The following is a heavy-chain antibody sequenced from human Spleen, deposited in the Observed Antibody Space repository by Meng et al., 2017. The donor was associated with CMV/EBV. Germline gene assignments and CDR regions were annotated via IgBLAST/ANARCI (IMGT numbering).Heavy chain of an antibody. CDR2: IILIVGIA. CDR1: GGTFNSYS. CDR3: ASFGVGITGTTR. D-gene: IGHD1-7*01. Sequence: SVMVSCKASGGTFNSYSISWVRQAPGQGLEWMGGIILIVGIANYAQNFQGRVTIIADKSTNTANMEMSSLRSEDTAVYYGASFGVGITGTTRWGQGTLVTVSS. V-gene: IGHV1-69*10. J-gene: IGHJ4*02.